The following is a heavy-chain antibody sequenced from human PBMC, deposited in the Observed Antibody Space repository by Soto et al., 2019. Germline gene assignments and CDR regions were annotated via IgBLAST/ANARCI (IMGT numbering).Heavy chain of an antibody. CDR1: GGTFSSYT. V-gene: IGHV1-69*02. Sequence: QVQLVQSGAEVKKPGSSVKVSCKASGGTFSSYTISWVRQAPGQGLEWMGRIIPILGIANYAQKFQGRVTITADKSTSTAYMELSSLRSEDTAVYYCARVVGVTVTGALDPWGQGTLVTVSS. CDR2: IIPILGIA. J-gene: IGHJ5*02. CDR3: ARVVGVTVTGALDP. D-gene: IGHD2-21*02.